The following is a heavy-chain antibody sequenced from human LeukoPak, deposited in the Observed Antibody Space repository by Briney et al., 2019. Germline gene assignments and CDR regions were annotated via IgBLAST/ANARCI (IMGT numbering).Heavy chain of an antibody. V-gene: IGHV3-21*01. Sequence: PGGSLRLSCAASGFTFSSYSMNWVRQAPGKGLEWVSSISSSSSYIYYADSVKGRFTISRDNAKNSLYLQMNSLRAEDTAVYYCTKGSPGATIHFDYWGQGTLVTVSS. CDR1: GFTFSSYS. CDR3: TKGSPGATIHFDY. CDR2: ISSSSSYI. J-gene: IGHJ4*02. D-gene: IGHD1-26*01.